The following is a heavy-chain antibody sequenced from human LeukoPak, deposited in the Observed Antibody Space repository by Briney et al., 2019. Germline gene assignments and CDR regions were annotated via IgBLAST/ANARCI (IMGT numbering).Heavy chain of an antibody. CDR2: IYYSGST. Sequence: PSETLSLTCTVSGGSISSRSYYWGWIRQPPGKGPEWIGCIYYSGSTYYNPSLKSRVTISVDTSKRQFSLKLSSVTAADTAVYYCARDGGSIAVAGTDYYYYGMDVWGQGTTVTVSS. D-gene: IGHD6-19*01. J-gene: IGHJ6*02. V-gene: IGHV4-39*02. CDR3: ARDGGSIAVAGTDYYYYGMDV. CDR1: GGSISSRSYY.